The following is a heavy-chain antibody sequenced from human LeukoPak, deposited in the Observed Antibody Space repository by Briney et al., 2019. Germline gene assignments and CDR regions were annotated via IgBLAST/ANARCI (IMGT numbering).Heavy chain of an antibody. CDR1: GGSISSSSYY. V-gene: IGHV4-39*07. J-gene: IGHJ6*03. D-gene: IGHD1-7*01. CDR3: ARTQNLAWNYVFNYYYYMDV. CDR2: IYYSGST. Sequence: SETLSLTCTVSGGSISSSSYYWGWIRQPPGKGLEWIGSIYYSGSTYYNPSLKSRVTISVDTSKNQFSLKLSAVTAADTAVYYCARTQNLAWNYVFNYYYYMDVWGKGTTVTVSS.